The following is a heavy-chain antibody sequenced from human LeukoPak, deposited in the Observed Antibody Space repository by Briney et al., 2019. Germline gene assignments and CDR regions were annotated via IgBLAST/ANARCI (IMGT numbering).Heavy chain of an antibody. CDR3: ARVVFRSWPRGFDP. CDR1: GHSFSSGYY. D-gene: IGHD1-26*01. J-gene: IGHJ5*02. V-gene: IGHV4-38-2*02. Sequence: SETLSLTCTVSGHSFSSGYYWGWIRQPPGKGLEWIGSIYHSGSTYSNPSLKSRVTISVDTSKNQFSLKLSSVTAADTAVYYCARVVFRSWPRGFDPWGQGTLVTVSS. CDR2: IYHSGST.